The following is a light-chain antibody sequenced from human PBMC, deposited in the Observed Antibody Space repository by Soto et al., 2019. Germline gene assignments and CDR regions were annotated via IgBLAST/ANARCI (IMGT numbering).Light chain of an antibody. CDR3: QQYGSSPLIT. CDR2: GAS. V-gene: IGKV3-20*01. CDR1: QSVSSSY. Sequence: EIVLTQSPGTLSLSPGERATLSCRASQSVSSSYLAWYQQKHGQAPRLLIYGASSRATGIPDRFSGSGSGTHFTLTISRLEPEDFALYYCQQYGSSPLITFGQGTRLEIK. J-gene: IGKJ5*01.